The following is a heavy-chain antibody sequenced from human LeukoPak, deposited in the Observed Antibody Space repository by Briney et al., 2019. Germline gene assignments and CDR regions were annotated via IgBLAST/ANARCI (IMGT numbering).Heavy chain of an antibody. Sequence: SETLSLTCAVYGGSFSGYYWSWIRQPPGRGLEWIGYIYYSGYTNYNPSLKSRVTISVDTSKNQFSLKLSSVTAADTAVYYCARTTTVRGTYYMDVWVKGTTATISS. CDR2: IYYSGYT. CDR3: ARTTTVRGTYYMDV. D-gene: IGHD3-10*01. V-gene: IGHV4-59*01. J-gene: IGHJ6*03. CDR1: GGSFSGYY.